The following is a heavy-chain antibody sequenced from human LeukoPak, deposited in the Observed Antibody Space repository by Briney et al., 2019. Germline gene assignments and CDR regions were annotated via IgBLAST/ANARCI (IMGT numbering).Heavy chain of an antibody. D-gene: IGHD4-17*01. CDR3: AKDRNGDYVLDY. CDR1: GFTFSSYA. J-gene: IGHJ4*02. CDR2: IGGSGGST. Sequence: GGSLRLSCAASGFTFSSYAMSWVRQAPGKGLEWISAIGGSGGSTYYADSVKGRFTISGDNSKNTLYLQMNSLRAEDTAVYYCAKDRNGDYVLDYWGQGTLVTVSS. V-gene: IGHV3-23*01.